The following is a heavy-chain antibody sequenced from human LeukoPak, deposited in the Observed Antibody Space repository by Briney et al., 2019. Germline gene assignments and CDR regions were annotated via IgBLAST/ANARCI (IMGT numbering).Heavy chain of an antibody. D-gene: IGHD4-17*01. V-gene: IGHV3-48*01. CDR1: GFTFSSFG. J-gene: IGHJ6*03. Sequence: PGGSLRLSCAASGFTFSSFGMNWVRQAPGKGLEWVSFISIGSSTIYYADSVKGRFTISRDNAKNSLYLQMNSLRAEDTAVYYCARWPTTVTTSPYMDVWGKGTTVTVSS. CDR3: ARWPTTVTTSPYMDV. CDR2: ISIGSSTI.